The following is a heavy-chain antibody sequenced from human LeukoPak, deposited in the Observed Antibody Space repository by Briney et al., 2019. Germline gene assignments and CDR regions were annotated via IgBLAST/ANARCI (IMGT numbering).Heavy chain of an antibody. CDR1: GFTFSSYA. CDR2: ILFDGSSE. J-gene: IGHJ4*02. V-gene: IGHV3-30*04. D-gene: IGHD3-10*01. Sequence: PGRSLRLSCAASGFTFSSYAMHWVRQATGKGLEWVAVILFDGSSEYYANSVKGRFTISRDNSKNTLYLQMNSLRPEDTAVYYCARVWSSGSFLMALGYWGQGTLVTVSS. CDR3: ARVWSSGSFLMALGY.